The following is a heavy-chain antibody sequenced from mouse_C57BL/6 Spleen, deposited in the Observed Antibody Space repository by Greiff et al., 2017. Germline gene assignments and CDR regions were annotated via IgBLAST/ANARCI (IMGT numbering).Heavy chain of an antibody. D-gene: IGHD2-5*01. V-gene: IGHV2-2*01. CDR2: IWSGGST. J-gene: IGHJ4*01. CDR3: ASPSYYSNYAMDY. Sequence: VKVVESGPGLVQPSQSLSITCTVSGFSLTSYGVHWVRQSPGKGLEWLGVIWSGGSTDYNAAFISRLSISKDNSKSQVFFKMNSLQADDTAIYYCASPSYYSNYAMDYWGQGTSVTVSS. CDR1: GFSLTSYG.